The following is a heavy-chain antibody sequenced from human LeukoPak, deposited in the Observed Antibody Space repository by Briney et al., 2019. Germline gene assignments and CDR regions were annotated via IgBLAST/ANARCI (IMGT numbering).Heavy chain of an antibody. CDR1: GFTFSSSA. V-gene: IGHV3-23*01. D-gene: IGHD2-2*01. J-gene: IGHJ4*02. CDR2: ISGSGGST. CDR3: AKAHMVVPAAPFDY. Sequence: GGSLRLSCAASGFTFSSSAMSWVRQAPGKGLEWVSAISGSGGSTYYADSVKGRLTISRANSKNTLYLQMNSLRAEDTAVYYCAKAHMVVPAAPFDYWGQGTLVTVSS.